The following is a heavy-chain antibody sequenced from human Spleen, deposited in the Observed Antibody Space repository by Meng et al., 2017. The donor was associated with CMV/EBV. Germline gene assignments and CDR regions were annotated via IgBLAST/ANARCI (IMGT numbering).Heavy chain of an antibody. J-gene: IGHJ4*02. D-gene: IGHD2-15*01. Sequence: VSGGSMSGSYWPWVRQTAGQGLEWIGRIYSSGITKSNPSLRSRVTMSIDTSNNQFSLKLQSMTAADTAVYFCARLYCSGGRCYYFDYWGQGTLVTVSS. CDR3: ARLYCSGGRCYYFDY. V-gene: IGHV4-4*07. CDR2: IYSSGIT. CDR1: GGSMSGSY.